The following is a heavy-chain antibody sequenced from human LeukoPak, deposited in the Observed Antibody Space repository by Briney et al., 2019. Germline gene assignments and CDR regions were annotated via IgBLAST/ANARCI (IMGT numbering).Heavy chain of an antibody. V-gene: IGHV4-59*12. CDR2: IYYSGST. CDR3: ARDVVVESSYFYYYYMDV. CDR1: GGSISSYY. Sequence: SETLSLTCTVSGGSISSYYWSWIRQPPGKGLEWIGYIYYSGSTNYNPSLKSRVTMSVDTSKNQFSLKLSSVTAADTAVYYCARDVVVESSYFYYYYMDVWGKGTTVTVSS. D-gene: IGHD2-15*01. J-gene: IGHJ6*03.